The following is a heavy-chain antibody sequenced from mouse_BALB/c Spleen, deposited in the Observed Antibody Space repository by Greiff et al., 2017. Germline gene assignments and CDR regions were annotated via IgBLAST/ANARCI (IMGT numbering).Heavy chain of an antibody. V-gene: IGHV7-3*02. J-gene: IGHJ4*01. CDR1: GFTFTDYY. CDR2: IRNKANGYTT. Sequence: EVHLVESGGGLVQPGGSLRLSCATSGFTFTDYYMSWVRQPPGKALEWLGFIRNKANGYTTEYSASVKGRFTISRDNSQSILYLQMNTLRAEDSATYYCARDIPYYYGSSPYYYAMDYWGQGTSVTVSS. CDR3: ARDIPYYYGSSPYYYAMDY. D-gene: IGHD1-1*01.